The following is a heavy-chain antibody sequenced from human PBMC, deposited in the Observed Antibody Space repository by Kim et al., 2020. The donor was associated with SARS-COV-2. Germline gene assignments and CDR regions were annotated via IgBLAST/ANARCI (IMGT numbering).Heavy chain of an antibody. V-gene: IGHV3-48*02. CDR3: ARGPPHYDFWSGSWFDP. J-gene: IGHJ5*02. CDR2: ISSSSSTI. CDR1: GFTFSSYS. D-gene: IGHD3-3*01. Sequence: GGSLRLSCAASGFTFSSYSMNWVRQAPGKGLEWVSYISSSSSTIYYADSVKGRFTISRDNAKNSLYLQMNSLRDEDTAVYYCARGPPHYDFWSGSWFDPWGQGTLVTVSS.